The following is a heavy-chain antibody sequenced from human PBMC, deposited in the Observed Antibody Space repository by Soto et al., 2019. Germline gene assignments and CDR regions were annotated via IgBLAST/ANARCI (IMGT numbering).Heavy chain of an antibody. CDR2: ISAYNGNT. V-gene: IGHV1-18*01. J-gene: IGHJ4*02. D-gene: IGHD3-16*01. Sequence: QVQLVQSGAEVKKPGASVKVSCKASGYTFTSYGISWVRQAPGQGLEWMGWISAYNGNTNYAQKHQGRVTMTTDTSTSTAYMELRRLRSDDTAVYYCARDGTANYVSVWGSKAYWGQRTLVTVSS. CDR1: GYTFTSYG. CDR3: ARDGTANYVSVWGSKAY.